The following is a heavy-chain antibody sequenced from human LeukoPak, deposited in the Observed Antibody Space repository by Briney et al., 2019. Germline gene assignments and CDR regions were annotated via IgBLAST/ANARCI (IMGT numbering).Heavy chain of an antibody. V-gene: IGHV3-66*02. CDR1: GFTVSSNY. CDR3: ARASYTNDFWSGYYDFDY. D-gene: IGHD3-3*01. Sequence: GGSLRLSCAASGFTVSSNYRSWVRQAPGKRLEWVSVIYSGGSTYYADSVKGRFTISRDNSKNTLYLQMNSLRAEDTAVYYCARASYTNDFWSGYYDFDYWGQGTLVTVSS. J-gene: IGHJ4*02. CDR2: IYSGGST.